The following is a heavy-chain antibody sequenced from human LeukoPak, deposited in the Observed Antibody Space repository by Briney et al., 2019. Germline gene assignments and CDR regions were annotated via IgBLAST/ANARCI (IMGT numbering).Heavy chain of an antibody. V-gene: IGHV4-34*01. CDR3: ARDFNCGAVCSITSWFDP. Sequence: SETLSLTCAVYGGSFSGHYWSWIRQPPGKGLEWIGEINHSGSTYYNPSLRSRVTISVDTSKNQFSLKLSSVTAADTAVYYCARDFNCGAVCSITSWFDPWGQGTQVTVSS. CDR1: GGSFSGHY. D-gene: IGHD2-21*02. J-gene: IGHJ5*02. CDR2: INHSGST.